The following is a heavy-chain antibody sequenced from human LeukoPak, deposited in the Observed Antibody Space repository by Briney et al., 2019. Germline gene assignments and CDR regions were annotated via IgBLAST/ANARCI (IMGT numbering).Heavy chain of an antibody. CDR2: IYYSGST. J-gene: IGHJ4*02. CDR3: ARGEVTREIDY. V-gene: IGHV4-39*07. D-gene: IGHD4-23*01. Sequence: PSETLSLTCTVSGGSVSNNNFYWVWIRQPPGKGLEWIGSIYYSGSTYYNPSLESRVTISVDTSKNQFSLKLSSVTAADTAVYYCARGEVTREIDYWGQGTLVTVSS. CDR1: GGSVSNNNFY.